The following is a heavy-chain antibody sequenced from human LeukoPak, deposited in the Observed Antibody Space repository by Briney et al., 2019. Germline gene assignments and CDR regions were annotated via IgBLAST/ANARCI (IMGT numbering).Heavy chain of an antibody. Sequence: PSETLSLTCTVSGGSISSSSYYWGWIRQPPGKGLEWIGSIYYSGSTYYNPSLKSRVTISVDTSKNQFSLKLSSVTAADTAVYYCARGRVGSGYYYRLKYYFDYWGQGTLVTVSS. J-gene: IGHJ4*02. CDR2: IYYSGST. CDR1: GGSISSSSYY. D-gene: IGHD3-22*01. CDR3: ARGRVGSGYYYRLKYYFDY. V-gene: IGHV4-39*07.